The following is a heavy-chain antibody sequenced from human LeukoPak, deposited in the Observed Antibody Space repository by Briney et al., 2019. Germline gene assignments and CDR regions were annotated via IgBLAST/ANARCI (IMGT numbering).Heavy chain of an antibody. V-gene: IGHV1-3*01. CDR1: EYTFTSYA. CDR2: INAGNGNT. D-gene: IGHD2-2*01. Sequence: ASVKVSCKASEYTFTSYAMHWVRQAPGQRLEWMGWINAGNGNTKYSQKFQGRVTITRDTSTSTAYMELSSLRSEDTAVYYCAREVGEDAFDIWGQGTMVTVSS. CDR3: AREVGEDAFDI. J-gene: IGHJ3*02.